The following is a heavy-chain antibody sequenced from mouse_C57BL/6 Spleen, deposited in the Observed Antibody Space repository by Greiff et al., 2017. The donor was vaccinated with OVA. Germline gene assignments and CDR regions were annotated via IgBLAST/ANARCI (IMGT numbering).Heavy chain of an antibody. CDR1: GYTFTSYD. J-gene: IGHJ3*01. Sequence: QVHVKQSGPELVKPGASVKLSCKASGYTFTSYDINWVKQRPGQGLEWIGWIYPRDGSTKYNEKFKGKATLTVDTSSSTAYMELHSLTSEDSAVYFCARRGGYDKAWFAYWGQGTLVTVSA. V-gene: IGHV1-85*01. D-gene: IGHD2-2*01. CDR2: IYPRDGST. CDR3: ARRGGYDKAWFAY.